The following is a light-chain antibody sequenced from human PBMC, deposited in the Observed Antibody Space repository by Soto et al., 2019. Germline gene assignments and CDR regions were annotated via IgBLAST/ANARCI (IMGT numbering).Light chain of an antibody. CDR2: DAT. J-gene: IGKJ5*01. V-gene: IGKV3-20*01. CDR1: QSVRNN. Sequence: EVVMTQSPSTLSVSPGERATLSCKASQSVRNNLVWYLQKPGQAPRPIIYDATTRATGIPDRFSGSGSGTDFTLTISRLEPEDFAVYYCQQYGSSPSTFGQGTRLEIK. CDR3: QQYGSSPST.